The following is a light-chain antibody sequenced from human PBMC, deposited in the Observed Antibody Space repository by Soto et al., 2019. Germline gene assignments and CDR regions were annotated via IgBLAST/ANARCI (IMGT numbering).Light chain of an antibody. CDR3: CSYAGSYNVV. J-gene: IGLJ2*01. V-gene: IGLV2-11*01. Sequence: QSALTQPRSVSGSPGQSVTISCTGTRSDVGGYDYVSWYQQYPGKAPKLMIYDVINRPSGVPDRFSGSKSGNTASLTISGLQAEDEADYYCCSYAGSYNVVFGGGTKVTVL. CDR2: DVI. CDR1: RSDVGGYDY.